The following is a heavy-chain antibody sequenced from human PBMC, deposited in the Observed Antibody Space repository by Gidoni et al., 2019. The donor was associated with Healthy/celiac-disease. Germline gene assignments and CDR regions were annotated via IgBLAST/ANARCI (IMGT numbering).Heavy chain of an antibody. CDR2: IYYSGST. CDR1: GGSISSYY. CDR3: AREGGGADAVNWFDP. D-gene: IGHD2-21*01. V-gene: IGHV4-59*01. J-gene: IGHJ5*02. Sequence: QVQLQESGPGLVTPSETLSLTCTVSGGSISSYYWSWIRQPPGKGLEWIGYIYYSGSTNYNPSLKSRVTISVDTSKNQFSLKLSSVTAADTAVYYCAREGGGADAVNWFDPWGQGTLVTVSS.